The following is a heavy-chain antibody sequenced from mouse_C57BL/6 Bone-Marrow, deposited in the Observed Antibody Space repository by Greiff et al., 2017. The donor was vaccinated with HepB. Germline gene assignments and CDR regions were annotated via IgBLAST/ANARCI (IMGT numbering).Heavy chain of an antibody. V-gene: IGHV14-3*01. CDR3: ARDHHYYGSSPGNFDV. J-gene: IGHJ1*03. Sequence: VQLQQSVAELVRPGASVKLSCTASGFNIKNTYMHWVKQRTEQGLEWIGRIDPANGNTKYAPKFQGKATITADTSSNTAYLQLSSLTSEDTAIYYCARDHHYYGSSPGNFDVWGTGTTVTVSS. CDR1: GFNIKNTY. CDR2: IDPANGNT. D-gene: IGHD1-1*01.